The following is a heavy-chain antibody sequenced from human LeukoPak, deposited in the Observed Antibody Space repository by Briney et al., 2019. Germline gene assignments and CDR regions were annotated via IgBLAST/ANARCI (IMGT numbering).Heavy chain of an antibody. D-gene: IGHD1-26*01. Sequence: SETLSLTCAVSGGSISTYYWNWIRQPPGKGLEWIGYIYYTGSTIYNPSLKSRVTISVDTSKNQFSLKLSSVTAANTAVYYCARITVGANGYNWFDPWGQGTLVTVSS. CDR2: IYYTGST. J-gene: IGHJ5*02. V-gene: IGHV4-59*08. CDR3: ARITVGANGYNWFDP. CDR1: GGSISTYY.